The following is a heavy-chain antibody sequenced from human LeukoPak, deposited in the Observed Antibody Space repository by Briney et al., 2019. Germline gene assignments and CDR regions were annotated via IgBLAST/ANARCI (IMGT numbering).Heavy chain of an antibody. V-gene: IGHV1-69*05. J-gene: IGHJ6*02. CDR1: GGTFSSYA. Sequence: SVKVSCKASGGTFSSYAISWVRQAPGQGLEWMGGIIPIFGTANYAQKFQGRVTITTDESTSTAYMELSSLRSEDTAVYYCACTGTTRYYYYYGMDVWGQGTTVTVSS. CDR3: ACTGTTRYYYYYGMDV. CDR2: IIPIFGTA. D-gene: IGHD1-1*01.